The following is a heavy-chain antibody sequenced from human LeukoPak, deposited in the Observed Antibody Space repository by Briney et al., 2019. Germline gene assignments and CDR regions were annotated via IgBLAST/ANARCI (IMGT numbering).Heavy chain of an antibody. CDR1: GGTFSSYA. J-gene: IGHJ6*03. Sequence: SVKVSCKASGGTFSSYAISWVRQAPGQGLEWMGGIIPIFGTANYAQKFQGRVTITADESTSTAYMELSSLRSEDTAVYYCARGAAIVVVPAAKWGYCMDVWGKGTTVTISS. CDR2: IIPIFGTA. CDR3: ARGAAIVVVPAAKWGYCMDV. V-gene: IGHV1-69*13. D-gene: IGHD2-2*01.